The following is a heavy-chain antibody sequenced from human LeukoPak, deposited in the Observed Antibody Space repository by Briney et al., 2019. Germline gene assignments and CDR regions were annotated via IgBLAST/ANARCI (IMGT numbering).Heavy chain of an antibody. CDR2: ISSSSSYI. D-gene: IGHD6-13*01. CDR1: GFTFSNYA. Sequence: PGGSLRLSCAASGFTFSNYAMRWVRQAPGKGLEWVSSISSSSSYIYYADSVKGRFTISRDNAKNSLYLQMNSLRAEDTAVYYCAREWEEAAADYWGQGTLVAVSS. CDR3: AREWEEAAADY. J-gene: IGHJ4*02. V-gene: IGHV3-21*01.